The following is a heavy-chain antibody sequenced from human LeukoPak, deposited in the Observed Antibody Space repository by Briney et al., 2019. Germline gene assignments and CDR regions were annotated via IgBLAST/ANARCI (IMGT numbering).Heavy chain of an antibody. J-gene: IGHJ4*02. CDR3: ARDPPYYDSSGYYFDAWGSPGY. CDR1: GFTFSSYW. D-gene: IGHD3-22*01. CDR2: ISSSSSTI. Sequence: PGGSLRLSCAASGFTFSSYWMSWVRQAPGKGLEWVSYISSSSSTIYYADSVKGRFTISRDNAKNSLYLQMNSLRAEDTAVYYCARDPPYYDSSGYYFDAWGSPGYWGQGTLVTVSS. V-gene: IGHV3-48*01.